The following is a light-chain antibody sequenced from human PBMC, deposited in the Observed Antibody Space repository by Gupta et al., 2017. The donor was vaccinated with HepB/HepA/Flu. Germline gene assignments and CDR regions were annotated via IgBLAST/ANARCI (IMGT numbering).Light chain of an antibody. J-gene: IGKJ1*01. CDR3: QRYRWSFPT. CDR2: EAS. V-gene: IGKV3-20*01. CDR1: QTVPNND. Sequence: VLTQAPGTLSLSLGVRATLSCTASQTVPNNDLAWYQHKPGQAPRLLIYEASTRAAGIPDRFSGSGSGTDFTLTISRLEPEDSAVYYCQRYRWSFPTFGQGTKVEIK.